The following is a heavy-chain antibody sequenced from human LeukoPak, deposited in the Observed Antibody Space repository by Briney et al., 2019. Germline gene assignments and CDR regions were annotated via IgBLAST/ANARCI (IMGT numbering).Heavy chain of an antibody. D-gene: IGHD3-10*01. Sequence: GRSLRLSCTASGFTFGDHAMSWVRQAPGKGLEWVGFIRTKAYGGTTEYAASVKGRFTISRDDSKSIAYLQMNSLKTEDTAVYYCTTRDEYYYGSGSYYNREYFDYWGQGTLVTVSS. CDR2: IRTKAYGGTT. CDR1: GFTFGDHA. J-gene: IGHJ4*02. CDR3: TTRDEYYYGSGSYYNREYFDY. V-gene: IGHV3-49*04.